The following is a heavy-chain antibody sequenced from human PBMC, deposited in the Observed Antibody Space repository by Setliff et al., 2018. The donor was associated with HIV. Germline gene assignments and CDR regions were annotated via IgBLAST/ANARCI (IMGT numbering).Heavy chain of an antibody. CDR3: AGGRSSGGYGGFDY. J-gene: IGHJ4*02. D-gene: IGHD6-19*01. Sequence: SLTCTVSGGSISSGIYYWSWIRQPAGKGLEWIGHIYTSGSTNYNPSLKSRVTISVDTSKNRFSLKLNSVTAADTALYYCAGGRSSGGYGGFDYWGQGTLVTFS. V-gene: IGHV4-61*09. CDR2: IYTSGST. CDR1: GGSISSGIYY.